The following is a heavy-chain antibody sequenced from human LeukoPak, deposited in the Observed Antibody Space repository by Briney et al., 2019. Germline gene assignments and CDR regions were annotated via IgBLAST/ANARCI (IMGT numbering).Heavy chain of an antibody. V-gene: IGHV4-34*01. CDR3: ARGDPKTVVQGVLGIKYYYYYMDV. D-gene: IGHD3-10*01. CDR2: INHSGST. Sequence: SETLSLTCAVYGGSFNNYYWSWIRQSPGKGLEWIGEINHSGSTNHNPSLKSRITISVDTSKNQFSLKVSSVTAADTAVYYCARGDPKTVVQGVLGIKYYYYYMDVWAKGTTVTVSS. CDR1: GGSFNNYY. J-gene: IGHJ6*03.